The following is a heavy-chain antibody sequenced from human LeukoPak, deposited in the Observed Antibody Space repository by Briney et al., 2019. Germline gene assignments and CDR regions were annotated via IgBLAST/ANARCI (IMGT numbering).Heavy chain of an antibody. D-gene: IGHD4-17*01. CDR2: IIPIFGTA. Sequence: GSSVKVSCKASGGTFSSYAISWVRQAPGQGLEWMGGIIPIFGTANYAQKFQGRATITTDESTSTAYMELSSLRSEDTAVYYCASHDYGDHVGAFDIWGQGTMVTVSS. CDR3: ASHDYGDHVGAFDI. V-gene: IGHV1-69*05. J-gene: IGHJ3*02. CDR1: GGTFSSYA.